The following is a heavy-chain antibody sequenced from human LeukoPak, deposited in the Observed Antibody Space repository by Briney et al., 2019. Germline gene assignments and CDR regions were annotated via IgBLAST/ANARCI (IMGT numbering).Heavy chain of an antibody. D-gene: IGHD5-24*01. J-gene: IGHJ4*02. CDR2: INPNSGGT. Sequence: ASVKVSCKASGYTFTNYDINWVRQAPGQGLEWMGWINPNSGGTNYAQKFQGRVTMTRDTSISTAYMELSRLRSDDTAVYYCARVPLGGRDGYNYDYWGQGTLVTVSS. CDR3: ARVPLGGRDGYNYDY. CDR1: GYTFTNYD. V-gene: IGHV1-2*02.